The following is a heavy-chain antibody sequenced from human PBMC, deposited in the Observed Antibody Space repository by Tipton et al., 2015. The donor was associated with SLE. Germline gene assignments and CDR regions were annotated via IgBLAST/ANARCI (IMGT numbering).Heavy chain of an antibody. D-gene: IGHD3-22*01. V-gene: IGHV3-7*01. CDR2: IKQDGSEK. CDR1: GFTFSSYW. Sequence: SLRLSCAASGFTFSSYWMSWVRQAPGKGLEWVANIKQDGSEKYYVDSVKGRFTISRDNAKNSLYLQMNSLRAEDTAVYYCARDSGYYYDSSGYYWDFDIWGQGTMVTVSS. CDR3: ARDSGYYYDSSGYYWDFDI. J-gene: IGHJ3*02.